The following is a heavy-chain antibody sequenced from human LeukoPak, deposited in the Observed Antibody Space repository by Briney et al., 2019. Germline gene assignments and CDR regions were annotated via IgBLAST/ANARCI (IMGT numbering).Heavy chain of an antibody. CDR2: ISSSSSTI. V-gene: IGHV3-48*01. D-gene: IGHD6-13*01. CDR1: GFTFSSYS. CDR3: ARDMAAADADY. Sequence: GGSLGLSCGASGFTFSSYSMNWVRQAPGKGLECISYISSSSSTIYYADSVKGRFTISRDNAKNSLYLQMNSLRAEDTAVYYCARDMAAADADYWGQGTLVTVSS. J-gene: IGHJ4*02.